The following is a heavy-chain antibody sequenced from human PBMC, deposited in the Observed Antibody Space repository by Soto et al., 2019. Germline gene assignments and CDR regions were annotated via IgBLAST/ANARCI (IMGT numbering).Heavy chain of an antibody. CDR2: ISAYNGNT. V-gene: IGHV1-18*04. CDR3: ARVLYYDFWSGPYYYYYGMDV. D-gene: IGHD3-3*01. Sequence: ASVKVSCKASGYTFTSYGISWVRQAPGQGLEWMGWISAYNGNTNYAQKLQGRVTMTTDTSTSTAYMELRSLRSNDTAVYYCARVLYYDFWSGPYYYYYGMDVWGQGTTVTVSS. CDR1: GYTFTSYG. J-gene: IGHJ6*02.